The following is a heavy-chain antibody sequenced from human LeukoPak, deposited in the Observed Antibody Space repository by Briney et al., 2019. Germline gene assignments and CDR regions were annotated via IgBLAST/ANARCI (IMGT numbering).Heavy chain of an antibody. D-gene: IGHD5-18*01. V-gene: IGHV3-23*01. Sequence: GGSLRPSCAASGFTFSSDSISWGRQAPGGWLEWVSTIIGSAGSTYYADSVKGRFTISRDNSKNPVSLQLNTLRAEDTAVYYCAKDSGYSFGFDYWGRGTLVTVSS. CDR3: AKDSGYSFGFDY. CDR2: IIGSAGST. CDR1: GFTFSSDS. J-gene: IGHJ4*02.